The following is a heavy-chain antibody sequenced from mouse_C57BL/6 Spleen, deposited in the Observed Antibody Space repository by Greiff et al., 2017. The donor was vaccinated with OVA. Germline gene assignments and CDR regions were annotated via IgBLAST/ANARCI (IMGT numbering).Heavy chain of an antibody. J-gene: IGHJ3*01. V-gene: IGHV2-6*01. CDR3: ASADDYAWFAY. CDR1: GFSLTSYG. Sequence: VKLQESGPGLVAPSQSLSITCTVSGFSLTSYGVDWVRQSPGKGLEWLGVIWGVGSTNYNSALKSRLSISKDNSKSQVFLKMNSLQTDDTAMYYCASADDYAWFAYWGQGTLVTVSA. CDR2: IWGVGST. D-gene: IGHD2-4*01.